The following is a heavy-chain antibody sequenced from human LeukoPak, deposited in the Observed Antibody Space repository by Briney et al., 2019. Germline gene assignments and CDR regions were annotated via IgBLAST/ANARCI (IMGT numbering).Heavy chain of an antibody. Sequence: PSETLSLTCTVSGDSISSTSYYWGWIRQPPGKGLEWIASIYSSGSTYYSPSLKSRVTIFVDTSKNQVSLKMSSVTAADTAVYYCARHTPPDYYGSGSPTDNWFDPWGQGSLVTVSS. CDR3: ARHTPPDYYGSGSPTDNWFDP. CDR2: IYSSGST. CDR1: GDSISSTSYY. D-gene: IGHD3-10*01. V-gene: IGHV4-39*01. J-gene: IGHJ5*02.